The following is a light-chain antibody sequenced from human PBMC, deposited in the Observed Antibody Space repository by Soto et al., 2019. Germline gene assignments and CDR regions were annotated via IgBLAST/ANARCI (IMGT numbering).Light chain of an antibody. CDR2: SDS. CDR1: NIESES. CDR3: QVWDTSSDHVV. J-gene: IGLJ3*02. Sequence: SYELTQPPSVSVAPGKTARITCGGNNIESESVHWYQQKPGQAPVLVIYSDSDRPSGIPERFSGSNSGDTATLTITGVEAGDEANYYCQVWDTSSDHVVFGEGTKLTVL. V-gene: IGLV3-21*04.